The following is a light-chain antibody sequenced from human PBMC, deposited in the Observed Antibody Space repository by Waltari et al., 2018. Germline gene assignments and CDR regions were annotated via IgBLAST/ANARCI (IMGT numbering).Light chain of an antibody. CDR2: DVS. J-gene: IGKJ2*01. Sequence: PGQRATLSCRASQSVDRRLTWYQQKPGQPPRLLIYDVSNRATDIPARFSGSGSGTDFNLTISDLKSEDFATYYCQHRSDWPPMYTFGQGTKLQIK. V-gene: IGKV3-11*01. CDR1: QSVDRR. CDR3: QHRSDWPPMYT.